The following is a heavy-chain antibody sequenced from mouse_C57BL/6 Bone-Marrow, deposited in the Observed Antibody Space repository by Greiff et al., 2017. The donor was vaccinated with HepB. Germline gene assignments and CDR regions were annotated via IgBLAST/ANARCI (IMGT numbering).Heavy chain of an antibody. CDR1: DSEVFPIAY. CDR3: ARRGNYGCYWYFDV. D-gene: IGHD2-1*01. J-gene: IGHJ1*03. Sequence: VQLQQSGSELRSPGSSVKLSCKDFDSEVFPIAYMSWVRQKPGHGFEWIGGILPSIGSTIYGEKFEDKATLDADTLSNTAYLELNSLTSEDSAIYYCARRGNYGCYWYFDVWGTGTTVTVSS. CDR2: ILPSIGST. V-gene: IGHV15-2*01.